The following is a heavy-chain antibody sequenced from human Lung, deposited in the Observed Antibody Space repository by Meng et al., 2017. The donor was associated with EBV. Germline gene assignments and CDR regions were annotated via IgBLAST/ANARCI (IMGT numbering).Heavy chain of an antibody. D-gene: IGHD3-22*01. V-gene: IGHV4-4*02. CDR1: GGSISRSNW. J-gene: IGHJ4*02. CDR2: IYHSGTT. Sequence: QRQLQESGPGLAKPSGTLSLTCTVSGGSISRSNWWSWVRQSPQKGLEWIGEIYHSGTTNYNPSLKSRVTILVDKSKTQFSLKLSSVTAADTAVYYCARVGYYYDRSGPYAAAFDNWGQGTLVTVSS. CDR3: ARVGYYYDRSGPYAAAFDN.